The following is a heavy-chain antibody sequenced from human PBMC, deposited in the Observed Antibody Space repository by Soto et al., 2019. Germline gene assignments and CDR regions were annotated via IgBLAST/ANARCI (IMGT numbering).Heavy chain of an antibody. Sequence: GESLKISCTASGFTFGDYAMSWFRQAPGKGLEWVGFIRSKAYGGTTEYAASVKGRFTISRDDSKSIAYLQMNSLKTEDTAVYYCTRVKQQLGDFDYWGQGTLVTVSS. CDR1: GFTFGDYA. CDR2: IRSKAYGGTT. D-gene: IGHD6-13*01. J-gene: IGHJ4*02. V-gene: IGHV3-49*03. CDR3: TRVKQQLGDFDY.